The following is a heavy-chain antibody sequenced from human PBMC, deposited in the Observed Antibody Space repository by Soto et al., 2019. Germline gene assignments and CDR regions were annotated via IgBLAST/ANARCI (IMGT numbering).Heavy chain of an antibody. CDR1: GGSISSYY. J-gene: IGHJ6*02. Sequence: PSETLSLTCTVSGGSISSYYWSWIRQPPGKGLEWIGYIYYSGSTNYNPSLKSRVTMSVDTSKNQFSLKLSSMTAADTAVYYCARRADVWTYYYYGMDVWGQGTTVTVSS. D-gene: IGHD2-8*01. CDR3: ARRADVWTYYYYGMDV. CDR2: IYYSGST. V-gene: IGHV4-59*04.